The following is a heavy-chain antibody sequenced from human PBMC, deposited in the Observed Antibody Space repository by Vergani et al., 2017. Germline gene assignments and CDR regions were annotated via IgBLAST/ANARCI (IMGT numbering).Heavy chain of an antibody. CDR1: GFTFSSYS. J-gene: IGHJ5*02. D-gene: IGHD1-26*01. CDR2: ISSSSSYI. CDR3: ARVTYSGSSHRSDP. V-gene: IGHV3-21*01. Sequence: EVQLLESGGGLVKPGGSLRLSCAASGFTFSSYSMNWVRQDPGKGLEWVSSISSSSSYIYYADSVKGRFTISRDNAKNSLYLQMNSLRAEDTAVYYCARVTYSGSSHRSDPWGQGTLVTVSS.